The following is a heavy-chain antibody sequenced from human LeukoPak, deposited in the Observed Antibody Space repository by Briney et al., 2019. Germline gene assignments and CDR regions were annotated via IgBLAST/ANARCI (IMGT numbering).Heavy chain of an antibody. V-gene: IGHV1-8*01. CDR3: ARVLASYDFWSGYYLNYYYYGMDV. Sequence: ASVKVSCKASGYTFTSYDINWVRQATGQGLEWMGWMSPNSGNTGYAQKFQGRVTMTRNTSISTAYMELSSLRSEDTAVYYCARVLASYDFWSGYYLNYYYYGMDVWGQGTTVTVSS. J-gene: IGHJ6*02. D-gene: IGHD3-3*01. CDR1: GYTFTSYD. CDR2: MSPNSGNT.